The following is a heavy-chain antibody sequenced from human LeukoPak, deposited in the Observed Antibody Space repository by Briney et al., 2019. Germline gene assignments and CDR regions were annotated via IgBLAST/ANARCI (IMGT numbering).Heavy chain of an antibody. CDR3: ASTPKPYGSGSYWYGAAFDY. CDR2: MYYSGTT. CDR1: GGSISSYY. J-gene: IGHJ4*02. D-gene: IGHD3-10*01. V-gene: IGHV4-59*08. Sequence: PSETLSLTCTVSGGSISSYYWSWIRQPPGKGLEWIGYMYYSGTTNYNPSLKSRVTISVDKSKNQFSLKLSSVTAADTAVYYCASTPKPYGSGSYWYGAAFDYWGQGTLVTVSS.